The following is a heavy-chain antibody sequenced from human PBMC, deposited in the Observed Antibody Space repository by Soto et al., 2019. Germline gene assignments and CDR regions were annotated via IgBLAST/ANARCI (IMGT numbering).Heavy chain of an antibody. CDR1: GGSISSGGYS. D-gene: IGHD3-22*01. CDR2: IYHSGST. CDR3: ARAPTMTLNRKNAFDI. J-gene: IGHJ3*02. V-gene: IGHV4-30-2*01. Sequence: SETLSLTCAVSGGSISSGGYSWSWIRQPPGKGLEWIGYIYHSGSTYYNPSLKSRVTISVDRSKNQFSLKLSSVTAADTAVYYCARAPTMTLNRKNAFDIWGQGTMVTVSS.